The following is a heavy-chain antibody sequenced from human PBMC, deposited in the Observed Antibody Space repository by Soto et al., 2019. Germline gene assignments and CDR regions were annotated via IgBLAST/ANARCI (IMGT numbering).Heavy chain of an antibody. J-gene: IGHJ3*02. Sequence: EVQLVESGGGLVQPGGSLRLSCAASGFTFSSYSMNWVRQAAGKGLERVSYISSSSSTIYYADSVKGRFTISRDNAKNSLYLQMNSLRAEDTAVYYCARPTTDDAFDIWGQGTMVTVSS. CDR1: GFTFSSYS. CDR3: ARPTTDDAFDI. CDR2: ISSSSSTI. D-gene: IGHD4-17*01. V-gene: IGHV3-48*01.